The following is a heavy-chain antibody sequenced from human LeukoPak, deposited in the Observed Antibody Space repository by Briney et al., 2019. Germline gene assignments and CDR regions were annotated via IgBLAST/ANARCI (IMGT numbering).Heavy chain of an antibody. V-gene: IGHV3-23*01. CDR3: AEADGQQLVLSYNWFDP. CDR2: ISGSGGST. Sequence: PGGSLRLSCAASGFTFSSYAMSWVRQAPGKGLEWVSAISGSGGSTYYADSVKGRFTISRDNSKNTLYLQMNSLRAEDTAVYYCAEADGQQLVLSYNWFDPWGQGTLVTVSS. CDR1: GFTFSSYA. D-gene: IGHD6-13*01. J-gene: IGHJ5*02.